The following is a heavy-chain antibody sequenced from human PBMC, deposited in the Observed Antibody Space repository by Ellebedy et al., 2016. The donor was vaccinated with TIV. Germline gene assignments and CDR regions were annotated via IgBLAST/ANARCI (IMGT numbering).Heavy chain of an antibody. CDR1: GFTFNRYA. CDR3: AKKGSEGIGSGSFYYVDH. CDR2: LSPTSSHP. V-gene: IGHV3-23*01. Sequence: GESLKISXVGSGFTFNRYAMNWVRQAPGKGLEWVSVLSPTSSHPYYADSVTGRFTISRDNSKNTVYLQMTSLTAEDTAVYYCAKKGSEGIGSGSFYYVDHWGQGTLVSVSS. J-gene: IGHJ4*02. D-gene: IGHD3-10*01.